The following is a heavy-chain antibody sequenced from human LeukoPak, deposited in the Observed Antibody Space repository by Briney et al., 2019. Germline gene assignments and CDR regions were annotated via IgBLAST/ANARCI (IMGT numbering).Heavy chain of an antibody. CDR3: ARDYYDSSGYYDRPIFDY. Sequence: ASVKVSCKASGGTFSSYAISWVRQAPGQGLEWMGGIIPIFGTANYAQKFQGRVTITADKSTSTAYMELSSLRSEDTAVYYCARDYYDSSGYYDRPIFDYWGQGTLVTVSS. J-gene: IGHJ4*02. CDR2: IIPIFGTA. CDR1: GGTFSSYA. D-gene: IGHD3-22*01. V-gene: IGHV1-69*06.